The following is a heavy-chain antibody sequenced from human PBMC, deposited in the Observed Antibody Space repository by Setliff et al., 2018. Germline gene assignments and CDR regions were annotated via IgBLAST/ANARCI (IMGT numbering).Heavy chain of an antibody. J-gene: IGHJ4*02. CDR1: GGSFSGYY. CDR2: INHSGST. D-gene: IGHD3-3*01. CDR3: ARGISFHLEWLL. Sequence: PSETLSLTCAVYGGSFSGYYWSWIRQPPGKGLEWIGEINHSGSTNYNPSLKSRVTISVDTSKNQFSLKLSSVTAADTAVYYCARGISFHLEWLLWGQGTLVTVSS. V-gene: IGHV4-34*01.